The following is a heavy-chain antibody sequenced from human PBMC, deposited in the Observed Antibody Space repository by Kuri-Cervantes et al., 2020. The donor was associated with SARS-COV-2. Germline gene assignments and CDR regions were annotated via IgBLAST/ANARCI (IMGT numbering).Heavy chain of an antibody. CDR2: ISSSGSTI. J-gene: IGHJ4*02. D-gene: IGHD7-27*01. CDR3: ARIGELGIPDY. CDR1: GFTFSSYE. V-gene: IGHV3-48*03. Sequence: GESLKISCAASGFTFSSYEMNRVRQAPGKGLEWVSYISSSGSTIYYADSVKGRFTISRDNAKNSLYLQMNSLRAEDTAVYYCARIGELGIPDYWGQRTLVTVSS.